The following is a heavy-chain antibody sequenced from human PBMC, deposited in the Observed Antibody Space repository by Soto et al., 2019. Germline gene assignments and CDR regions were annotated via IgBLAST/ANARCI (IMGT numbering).Heavy chain of an antibody. CDR1: GFTFGDYA. J-gene: IGHJ4*02. Sequence: PGGSLRLSCTTSGFTFGDYAMSWVRQAPGKGLEWVGFIRSRAYGGTADYAASVKGRFTISRDDSKNIAHLQMNSLKTEDTAVYYCARVGGTTAIDLEYWGRGTLVTVSS. CDR2: IRSRAYGGTA. V-gene: IGHV3-49*04. D-gene: IGHD1-7*01. CDR3: ARVGGTTAIDLEY.